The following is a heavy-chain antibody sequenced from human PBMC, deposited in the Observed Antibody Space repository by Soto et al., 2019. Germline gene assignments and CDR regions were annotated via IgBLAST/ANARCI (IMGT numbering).Heavy chain of an antibody. CDR3: ARDYRYDILTGRDAFDI. V-gene: IGHV4-59*01. CDR2: IYYSGST. Sequence: SETLSLTCTVSGGSISSYYWSWIRQPPGKGLEWIGYIYYSGSTNYNPPLKSRVTISVDTSKNQFSLKLSSVTAADTAVYYCARDYRYDILTGRDAFDIWGQGTMVTVSS. J-gene: IGHJ3*02. CDR1: GGSISSYY. D-gene: IGHD3-9*01.